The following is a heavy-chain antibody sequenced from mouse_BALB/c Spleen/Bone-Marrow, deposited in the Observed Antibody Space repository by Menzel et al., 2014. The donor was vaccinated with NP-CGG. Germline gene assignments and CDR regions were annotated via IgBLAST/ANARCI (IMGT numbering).Heavy chain of an antibody. CDR1: GYAFSSYW. V-gene: IGHV1-80*01. CDR3: ARRGYYYGSSYVDY. J-gene: IGHJ2*01. Sequence: VHLVESGAELVRPGSSVKISCKASGYAFSSYWMNWVKQRPGQGLEWIGQIYPGDGDTNYNGKFKGKATLTADKSSSTAYMQLSSLTSEDSAVYFCARRGYYYGSSYVDYWGQGTTLTVSS. CDR2: IYPGDGDT. D-gene: IGHD1-1*01.